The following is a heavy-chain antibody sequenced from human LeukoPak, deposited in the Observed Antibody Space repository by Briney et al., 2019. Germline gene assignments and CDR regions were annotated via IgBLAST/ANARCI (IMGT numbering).Heavy chain of an antibody. V-gene: IGHV3-53*01. J-gene: IGHJ6*02. CDR3: ASGRGRASDYYYGMDV. Sequence: GGSLRLSCAVSGFTVSSSYMSWVRQAPGKGLEWVSVIYSGGDTYYADSVKGRCTISRDNSKNTMYLQMNRLRAEDTAGYYCASGRGRASDYYYGMDVWGQGTRVTVSS. D-gene: IGHD3-10*01. CDR1: GFTVSSSY. CDR2: IYSGGDT.